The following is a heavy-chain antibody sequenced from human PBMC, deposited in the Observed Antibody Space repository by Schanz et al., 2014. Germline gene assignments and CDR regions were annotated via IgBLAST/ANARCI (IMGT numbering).Heavy chain of an antibody. J-gene: IGHJ4*02. D-gene: IGHD2-21*01. Sequence: QLVESGGGLVQPGGSLRLSCEASGFTFSSFSMNWVRQAPGKGLEWVSVISGSGVTTYYADSVTGRFTISRDNSKDTLYLQMNSLRAEDTAVYYCAKRAFGDYFENWGQGTLVTVSS. V-gene: IGHV3-23*04. CDR1: GFTFSSFS. CDR3: AKRAFGDYFEN. CDR2: ISGSGVTT.